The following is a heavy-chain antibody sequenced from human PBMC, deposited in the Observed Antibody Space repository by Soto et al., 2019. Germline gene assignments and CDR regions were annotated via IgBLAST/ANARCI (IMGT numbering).Heavy chain of an antibody. J-gene: IGHJ4*02. V-gene: IGHV4-34*01. CDR1: GGSFSGYY. Sequence: QVQLQQWGAGLLKPSETLSLTCAVYGGSFSGYYWTWIRQPPGTGLEWIGEINHSGSTNYNPSLKNRVTISVDTSQNQFSLKLTSVTAADTAVYYCARDKITGLFDYWGQGTLVTVSS. CDR3: ARDKITGLFDY. CDR2: INHSGST. D-gene: IGHD2-8*02.